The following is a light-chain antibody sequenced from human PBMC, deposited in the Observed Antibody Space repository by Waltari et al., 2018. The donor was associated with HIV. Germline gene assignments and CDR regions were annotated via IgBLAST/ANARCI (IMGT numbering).Light chain of an antibody. CDR2: GAS. CDR1: QSVSSN. Sequence: EIVMTQSPATLSVSPGERAPPPCRASQSVSSNLAWYQQKPGQAPRLLIYGASTRATGIPARFSGSGSETDFTLTVSSLQSEDSAVYYCQQYNNWPLMYTFGQGTKLDIK. CDR3: QQYNNWPLMYT. V-gene: IGKV3-15*01. J-gene: IGKJ2*01.